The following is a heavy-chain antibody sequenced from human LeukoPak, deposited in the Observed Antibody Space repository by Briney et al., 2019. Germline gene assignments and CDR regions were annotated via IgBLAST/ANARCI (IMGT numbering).Heavy chain of an antibody. D-gene: IGHD3-16*01. CDR3: AKDGFDAPFGGVDY. CDR1: GFTFDDYA. CDR2: ISWNSGSI. V-gene: IGHV3-9*01. J-gene: IGHJ4*02. Sequence: GGSLRLSCAASGFTFDDYAMHWVRQAPGKGLEWVSGISWNSGSIGYADSVKGRFTISRDNAKNSLYLQMNSPRAEDTALYYCAKDGFDAPFGGVDYWGQGTLVTVSS.